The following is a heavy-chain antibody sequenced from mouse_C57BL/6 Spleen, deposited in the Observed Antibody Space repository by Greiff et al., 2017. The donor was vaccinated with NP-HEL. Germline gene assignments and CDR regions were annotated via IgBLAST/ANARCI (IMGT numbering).Heavy chain of an antibody. Sequence: VQLQQSGAELARPGASVKLSCKASGYTFTSYGISWVKQRTGQGLEWIGEIYPRSSNTYYNEKFKGKATLTADKSSSTAYMELRSLTSEDSAVYFCARFTVVATDYFDYWGQGTTLTVSS. CDR3: ARFTVVATDYFDY. CDR1: GYTFTSYG. CDR2: IYPRSSNT. D-gene: IGHD1-1*01. J-gene: IGHJ2*01. V-gene: IGHV1-81*01.